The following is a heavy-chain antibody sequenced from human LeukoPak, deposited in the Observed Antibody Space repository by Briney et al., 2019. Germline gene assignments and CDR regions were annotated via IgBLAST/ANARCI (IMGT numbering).Heavy chain of an antibody. CDR3: ARGGRWELPRPYAFDI. CDR1: GYTFTSYG. CDR2: ISTYDGHT. D-gene: IGHD1-26*01. Sequence: ASVKVSCKASGYTFTSYGISWLRQAPGQGLEWMGWISTYDGHTNYAQKLQGRVTMTTDTSTSTAYMELRNLRSDDTAVYYCARGGRWELPRPYAFDIWGQGTMVTVSS. V-gene: IGHV1-18*01. J-gene: IGHJ3*02.